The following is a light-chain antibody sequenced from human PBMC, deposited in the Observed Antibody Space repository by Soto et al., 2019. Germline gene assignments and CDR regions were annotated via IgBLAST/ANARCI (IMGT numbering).Light chain of an antibody. V-gene: IGKV3-11*01. CDR3: QQRSNWPST. CDR2: GAS. CDR1: QSVSSS. Sequence: EIVMTQSPATLSVSPGEGATLSCRASQSVSSSLAWYQLKPGQAPRLLIYGASTRATGIPARFSGSGSGTDFTLTITSLEPEDYAVYYCQQRSNWPSTFGGGTKVEI. J-gene: IGKJ4*01.